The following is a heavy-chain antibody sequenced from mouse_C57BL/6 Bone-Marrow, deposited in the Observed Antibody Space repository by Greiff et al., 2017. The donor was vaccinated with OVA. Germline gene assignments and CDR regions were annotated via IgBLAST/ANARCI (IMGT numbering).Heavy chain of an antibody. J-gene: IGHJ2*01. CDR2: ISDGGSYT. Sequence: EVQRVESGGGLVKPGGSLKLSCAASGFTFSSYAMSWVRQTPEKRLEWVATISDGGSYTYYPDNVKGRFTISRDNAMNNLYLQMSHLKSEDTAMYYCAREDYDYYFDYWGQGTTLTVSS. CDR1: GFTFSSYA. D-gene: IGHD2-4*01. CDR3: AREDYDYYFDY. V-gene: IGHV5-4*01.